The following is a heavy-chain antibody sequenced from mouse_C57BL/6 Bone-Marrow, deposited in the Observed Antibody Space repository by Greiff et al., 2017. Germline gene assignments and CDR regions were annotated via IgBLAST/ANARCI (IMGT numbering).Heavy chain of an antibody. Sequence: VQLQQSGAELVRPGASVKLSCTASGFNIKDDYMHWVKQRPEQGLEWIGWIDPENGDTEYASKLQGKATITADTSSNTAYLQLSSLTSEDTAVYYCTTFITTVVADYWGQGTTLTVSS. CDR1: GFNIKDDY. V-gene: IGHV14-4*01. D-gene: IGHD1-1*01. CDR2: IDPENGDT. CDR3: TTFITTVVADY. J-gene: IGHJ2*01.